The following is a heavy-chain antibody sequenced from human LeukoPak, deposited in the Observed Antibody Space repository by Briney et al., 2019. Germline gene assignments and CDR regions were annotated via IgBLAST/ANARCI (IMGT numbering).Heavy chain of an antibody. Sequence: SETLSLTCAVYGWSFSGYYWSLIRQPPGEGLEWIGEINHSGSTNYNPSLKRRVTISVDTSKNQFSLKLSSVTAADTAVYYCARGVLSYRKYYFDYWGQGTLVTVSS. CDR1: GWSFSGYY. V-gene: IGHV4-34*01. CDR2: INHSGST. D-gene: IGHD5-18*01. CDR3: ARGVLSYRKYYFDY. J-gene: IGHJ4*02.